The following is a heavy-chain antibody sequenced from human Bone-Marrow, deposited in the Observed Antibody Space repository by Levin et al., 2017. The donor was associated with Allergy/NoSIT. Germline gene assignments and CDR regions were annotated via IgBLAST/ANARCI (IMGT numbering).Heavy chain of an antibody. D-gene: IGHD6-13*01. CDR1: GFTFSTYW. V-gene: IGHV3-7*01. Sequence: PGGSLRLSCAASGFTFSTYWMTWVRQAPGKGLEWVANIKQDGSEKYYVDSVKGRFTISRDNAKDSLYLQMNSLRAEDTAVYYCGRYSSTWGWFDPWGQGTLVTVSS. CDR3: GRYSSTWGWFDP. J-gene: IGHJ5*02. CDR2: IKQDGSEK.